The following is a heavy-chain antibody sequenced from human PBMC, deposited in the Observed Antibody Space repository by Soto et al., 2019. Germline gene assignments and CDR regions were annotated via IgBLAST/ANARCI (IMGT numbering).Heavy chain of an antibody. D-gene: IGHD1-1*01. J-gene: IGHJ3*02. V-gene: IGHV4-31*11. Sequence: SETLPLTCAVSGGSLRSATYYWSWIRQHPGKGLEWIGYFYHSGSTYYKPSLRSRVTISLDTSKNQFSLNLRSVTDADTAIYYCAREETGNDALDIWGQGTLVTVSS. CDR1: GGSLRSATYY. CDR2: FYHSGST. CDR3: AREETGNDALDI.